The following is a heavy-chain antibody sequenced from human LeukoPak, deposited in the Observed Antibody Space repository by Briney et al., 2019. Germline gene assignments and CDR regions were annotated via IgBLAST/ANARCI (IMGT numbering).Heavy chain of an antibody. J-gene: IGHJ4*02. CDR3: ARAAGGQLARFDY. CDR2: ITSSSSYI. V-gene: IGHV3-21*01. D-gene: IGHD5-18*01. CDR1: GFTFSFYT. Sequence: GSLRLSCAASGFTFSFYTMNWVRQAPGKGLEWVSSITSSSSYIYYADSVKGRFTISRDNAKNSLYLQMNSLRAGDTAVYYCARAAGGQLARFDYWGQGTLVTVSS.